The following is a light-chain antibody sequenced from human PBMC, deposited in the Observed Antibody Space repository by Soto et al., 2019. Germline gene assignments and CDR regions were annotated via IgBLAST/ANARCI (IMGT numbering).Light chain of an antibody. V-gene: IGKV3-20*01. Sequence: EIVLTQSPGTLSLSPGERATLSCRASQSVSSSYLAWYQQKPGQAPRLLIYGASSRATGIPDRFSGSGSGTDFTLTISRLEPEDLAVYYCQQYGSSPRTGFGPGTKVDIK. CDR1: QSVSSSY. CDR3: QQYGSSPRTG. J-gene: IGKJ3*01. CDR2: GAS.